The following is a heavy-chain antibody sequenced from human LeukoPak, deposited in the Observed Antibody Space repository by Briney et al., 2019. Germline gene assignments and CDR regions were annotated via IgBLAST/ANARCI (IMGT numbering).Heavy chain of an antibody. V-gene: IGHV3-48*02. Sequence: GRSLRLSCAASGFTFGTYAMNWVRQAPGKGLEWVSYISSSSSTIYFPDSVKGRFTISRDNAKNSLYQQMNGLRDEDTAVYYCARDAGSGYFDYWGQGTLVTVSS. D-gene: IGHD6-19*01. CDR2: ISSSSSTI. CDR1: GFTFGTYA. CDR3: ARDAGSGYFDY. J-gene: IGHJ4*02.